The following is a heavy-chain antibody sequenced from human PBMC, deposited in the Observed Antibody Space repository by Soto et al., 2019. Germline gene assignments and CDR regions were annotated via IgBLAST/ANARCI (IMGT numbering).Heavy chain of an antibody. CDR1: VFSLTTSGAG. Sequence: QITLRESGPTLVKPTQTLTLTCTFSVFSLTTSGAGVVWIRQPPGKALEWLALIYWNDDKRYNPSLKNGLTITKDTSKNRVVHTMTNMDPVDTATYSCAHGARRYDFVTGDAMSPPDYWGLGTLVTVSS. D-gene: IGHD2-8*02. CDR3: AHGARRYDFVTGDAMSPPDY. V-gene: IGHV2-5*01. CDR2: IYWNDDK. J-gene: IGHJ4*02.